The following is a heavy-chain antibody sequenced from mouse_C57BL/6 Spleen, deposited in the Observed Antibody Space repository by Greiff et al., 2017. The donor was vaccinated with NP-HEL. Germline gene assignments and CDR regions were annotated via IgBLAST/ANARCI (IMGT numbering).Heavy chain of an antibody. CDR1: GYTFTSYW. V-gene: IGHV1-64*01. CDR3: ARPYGNSPYWYFDV. Sequence: VQLQQPGAELVKPGASVKLSCKASGYTFTSYWMHWVKQRPGQGLEWIGMIHPNSGSTNYNEKFKGKATLTVDKSSSTAYLQRSSLTSEDSAVYCAARPYGNSPYWYFDVWGTGTTVTVSS. CDR2: IHPNSGST. D-gene: IGHD1-1*01. J-gene: IGHJ1*03.